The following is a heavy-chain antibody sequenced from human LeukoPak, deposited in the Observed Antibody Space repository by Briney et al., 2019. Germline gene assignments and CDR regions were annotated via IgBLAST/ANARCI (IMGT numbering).Heavy chain of an antibody. Sequence: GGSLRLSCAASGFTFSDYYMSWIRQAPGKGLEWVSYISSSSSTIYYADSVKGRFTISRDNAKNSLYLQMNSLRAEDTAVYYCARESPRSPPLPAIVVVPAATPGYRGAYDYWGQGTLVTVSS. CDR1: GFTFSDYY. V-gene: IGHV3-11*04. D-gene: IGHD2-2*01. J-gene: IGHJ4*02. CDR2: ISSSSSTI. CDR3: ARESPRSPPLPAIVVVPAATPGYRGAYDY.